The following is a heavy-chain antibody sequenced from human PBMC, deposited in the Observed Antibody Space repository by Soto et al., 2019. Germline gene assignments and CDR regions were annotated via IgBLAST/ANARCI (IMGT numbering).Heavy chain of an antibody. CDR3: AKRFRRQKLVPYSYGMDV. V-gene: IGHV3-23*01. J-gene: IGHJ6*02. D-gene: IGHD6-13*01. Sequence: GGSLRLSCAASGFTFSSYAMSWVRQAPGKGLEWVSAISGSGGSTYYAYSVKGRFTISRDNSKNTLYLQKKTLRAEDTAVYYSAKRFRRQKLVPYSYGMDVWGQGTTVSVSS. CDR2: ISGSGGST. CDR1: GFTFSSYA.